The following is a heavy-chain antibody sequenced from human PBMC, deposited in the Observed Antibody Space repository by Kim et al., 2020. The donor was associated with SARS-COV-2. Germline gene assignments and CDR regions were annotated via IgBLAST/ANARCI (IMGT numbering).Heavy chain of an antibody. CDR3: STVDTAMVPYYFDD. Sequence: GGSLRLSCAASGFTVSSNYMSWVRQAPGKGLEWVSVIYSGGSTYYADSVKGRFTISRDDYTNNLHFQKISLRAEDTAVYYCSTVDTAMVPYYFDDWGQGT. J-gene: IGHJ4*02. V-gene: IGHV3-66*01. CDR1: GFTVSSNY. CDR2: IYSGGST. D-gene: IGHD5-18*01.